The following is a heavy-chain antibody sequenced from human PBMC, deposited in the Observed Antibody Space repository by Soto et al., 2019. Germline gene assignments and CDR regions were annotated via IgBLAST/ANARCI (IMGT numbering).Heavy chain of an antibody. Sequence: SQTLSLTCAVYGGSFSGYYWSWIRQPPGKGLEWIGEINHSGSTNYNPSLKSRVTISVDTSKNQFSLKLSSVTAADTAVYYCARGRVYERLHYYYYYYMDVWGKGTTVTVSS. CDR3: ARGRVYERLHYYYYYYMDV. CDR1: GGSFSGYY. V-gene: IGHV4-34*01. CDR2: INHSGST. D-gene: IGHD5-12*01. J-gene: IGHJ6*03.